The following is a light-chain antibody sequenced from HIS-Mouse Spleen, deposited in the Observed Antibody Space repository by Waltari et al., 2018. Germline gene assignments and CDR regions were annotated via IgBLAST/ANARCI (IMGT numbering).Light chain of an antibody. CDR2: DVS. Sequence: QSALTQPASVSGSPGQSITIPCTGTSSDVGGYHYVSWYQHHPGKAPKLMIYDVSNRPSGVSNRFSGSKSGNTASLTISGLQAEDEADYYCSSYTSSSFNVVFGGGTKLTVL. CDR3: SSYTSSSFNVV. CDR1: SSDVGGYHY. V-gene: IGLV2-14*03. J-gene: IGLJ2*01.